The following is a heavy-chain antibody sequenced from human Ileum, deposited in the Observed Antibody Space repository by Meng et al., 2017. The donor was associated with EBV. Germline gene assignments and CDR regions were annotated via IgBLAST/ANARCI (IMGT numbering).Heavy chain of an antibody. Sequence: QVQLVHSGAEIKKPGASGKVSCKASGYTFTSNPIHWMRQAPGQGLEWMGIINPRGGTTTYTEKFQDRITMTRDTSASTIYMELRSLRSEDTAVYYCARDPCNGGSCYNWFDPWGQGTLVTVSS. CDR3: ARDPCNGGSCYNWFDP. J-gene: IGHJ5*02. CDR2: INPRGGTT. V-gene: IGHV1-46*01. D-gene: IGHD2-15*01. CDR1: GYTFTSNP.